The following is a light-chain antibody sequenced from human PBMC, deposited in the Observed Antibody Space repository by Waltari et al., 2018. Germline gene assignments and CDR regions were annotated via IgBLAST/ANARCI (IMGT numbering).Light chain of an antibody. CDR3: QHYVRLPGT. V-gene: IGKV3-20*01. J-gene: IGKJ1*01. Sequence: EIELTQSPGILSLSTGERANLSCRASQSVIRTLAWNQRKPGQAPRLRTYGASTRATGIPDSFSGGGSGTDFSLTISRLEREDFAVYYWQHYVRLPGTFGQGTKVEIK. CDR2: GAS. CDR1: QSVIRT.